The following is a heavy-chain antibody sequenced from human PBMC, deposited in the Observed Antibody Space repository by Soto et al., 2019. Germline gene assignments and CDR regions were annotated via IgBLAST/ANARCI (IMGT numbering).Heavy chain of an antibody. Sequence: GGSLRLSCAASGFTFSNYWMHWVRQAPGKGLVWVSQINNSSSYIYYADSVKGRFTISRDNAKNSLYLQMNSLRAEDTAVYYCARDMYYDILTGPVYGMDVWGQGTTVTVSS. CDR2: INNSSSYI. D-gene: IGHD3-9*01. J-gene: IGHJ6*02. CDR3: ARDMYYDILTGPVYGMDV. V-gene: IGHV3-21*01. CDR1: GFTFSNYW.